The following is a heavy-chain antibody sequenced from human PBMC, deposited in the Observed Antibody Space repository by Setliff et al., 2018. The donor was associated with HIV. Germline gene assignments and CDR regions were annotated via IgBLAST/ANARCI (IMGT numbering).Heavy chain of an antibody. Sequence: ASVKVSCKASGYTFTSFGINWVRQAPGQGLEWMGWISAYNGNTNYAQKLQGRVTMTTDTSTSTAYMELRSLRSDDTAVYYCARARDDYGGNFYWYFDLWGRGTLVTVSS. CDR3: ARARDDYGGNFYWYFDL. D-gene: IGHD4-17*01. J-gene: IGHJ2*01. V-gene: IGHV1-18*01. CDR2: ISAYNGNT. CDR1: GYTFTSFG.